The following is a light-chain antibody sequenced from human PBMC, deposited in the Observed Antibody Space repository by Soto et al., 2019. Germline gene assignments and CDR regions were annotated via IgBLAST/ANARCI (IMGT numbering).Light chain of an antibody. CDR3: QHYNNLPPFT. V-gene: IGKV1-33*01. CDR2: GAS. CDR1: EDIRTS. J-gene: IGKJ3*01. Sequence: DIQMTQSPSSLSASVGARVSITCRASEDIRTSLSWFQHKPGRAPKLLIYGASYLETGVPSRFRGSGSGTEFTLTISSLQPEDIATYYCQHYNNLPPFTFGPGTIVDI.